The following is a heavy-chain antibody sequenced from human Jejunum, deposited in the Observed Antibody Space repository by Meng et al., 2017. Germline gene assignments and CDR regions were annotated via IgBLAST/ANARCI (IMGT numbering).Heavy chain of an antibody. CDR2: INPSGGTS. J-gene: IGHJ6*02. V-gene: IGHV1-46*04. Sequence: ASVKVSCKASGYTFTSNYIHWVRQAPGQGLEWMGIINPSGGTSSHAQKLQGRATITRDTSTTTVYMELSVLKSEDTALYYCARGGRVAGTEVSYYYGMDVWGQGTTVTVSS. D-gene: IGHD6-19*01. CDR3: ARGGRVAGTEVSYYYGMDV. CDR1: GYTFTSNY.